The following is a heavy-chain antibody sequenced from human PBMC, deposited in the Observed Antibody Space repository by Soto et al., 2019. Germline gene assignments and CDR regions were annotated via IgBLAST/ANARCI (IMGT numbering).Heavy chain of an antibody. J-gene: IGHJ3*02. D-gene: IGHD6-19*01. CDR2: IVVGSGNT. V-gene: IGHV1-58*01. Sequence: QMQLVQSGPEVKKPGTSVKVSCKASGFTFTSSAVQWVRQARGQRLEWIGWIVVGSGNTNYAQKFQERVTITRDMSTSTAYMELSSLRSEDTAVYYCAADNEFGGLVRQWLVDAFDIWGQGTMVTVSS. CDR1: GFTFTSSA. CDR3: AADNEFGGLVRQWLVDAFDI.